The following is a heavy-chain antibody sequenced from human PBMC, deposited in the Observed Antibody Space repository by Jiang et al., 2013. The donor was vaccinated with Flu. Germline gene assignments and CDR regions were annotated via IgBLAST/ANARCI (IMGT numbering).Heavy chain of an antibody. Sequence: QLLESGGGVVQPGGSLRLSCAASGFTFSYYAMYWVRQAPGKGLEWVASIRFDGSDKYYADSVKGRFTMSRDNSKNTLYLEMNSLRVEDTAVYYCATLRGSSFDTYLMDYWGQGTLVSVST. CDR3: ATLRGSSFDTYLMDY. D-gene: IGHD2-2*01. CDR1: GFTFSYYA. J-gene: IGHJ4*02. V-gene: IGHV3-30*02. CDR2: IRFDGSDK.